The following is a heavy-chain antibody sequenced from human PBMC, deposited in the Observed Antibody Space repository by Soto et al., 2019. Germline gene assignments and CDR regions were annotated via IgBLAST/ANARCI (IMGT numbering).Heavy chain of an antibody. CDR2: IWYDGSNK. CDR1: GFTFSSYG. CDR3: AREGYYYYYMDV. Sequence: QVQMVESGGGVVQPGRSLRLYCAASGFTFSSYGMHWVRQAPGKGLEWVAVIWYDGSNKYYADSVKGRFTISRDNSKNTLYLQMNSLRAEDTAVYYCAREGYYYYYMDVWGKGTTVTVSS. V-gene: IGHV3-33*01. J-gene: IGHJ6*03.